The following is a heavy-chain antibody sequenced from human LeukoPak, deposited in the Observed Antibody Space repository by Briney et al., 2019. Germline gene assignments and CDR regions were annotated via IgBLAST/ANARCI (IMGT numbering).Heavy chain of an antibody. CDR2: IYYSGST. D-gene: IGHD6-13*01. J-gene: IGHJ5*02. Sequence: SETLSLTCTVSGXTISSYYWSWIRQPPGRGLEWIGYIYYSGSTNYNPSLKSRVTISVDTSKNQFSLKLSSVTAADMAVYHCARHSSSSRGWFDPWGQGTLVTVSS. V-gene: IGHV4-59*08. CDR1: GXTISSYY. CDR3: ARHSSSSRGWFDP.